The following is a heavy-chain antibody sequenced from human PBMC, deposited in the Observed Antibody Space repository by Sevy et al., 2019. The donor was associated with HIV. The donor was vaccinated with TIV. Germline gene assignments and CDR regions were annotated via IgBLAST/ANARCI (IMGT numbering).Heavy chain of an antibody. V-gene: IGHV3-23*01. CDR3: AKPRGSFYFDY. Sequence: GGSLRLSCAASAFSFNTHAMSWVRRAPGKGLEWVSTISGSGDSTFYSDSVKGRFTISRDNSNNTLYLQMNSLRAEDTAVYYCAKPRGSFYFDYWGQGTLVTVSS. CDR1: AFSFNTHA. CDR2: ISGSGDST. D-gene: IGHD3-16*01. J-gene: IGHJ4*02.